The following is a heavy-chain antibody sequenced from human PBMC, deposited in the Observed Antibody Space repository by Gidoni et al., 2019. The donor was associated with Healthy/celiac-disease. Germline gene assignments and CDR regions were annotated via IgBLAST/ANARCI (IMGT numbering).Heavy chain of an antibody. J-gene: IGHJ5*02. D-gene: IGHD6-13*01. CDR3: ARGGGYSSSLLLDWFDP. V-gene: IGHV3-33*01. CDR2: IWYDGSNK. Sequence: QVQLVASGGGVVQPGRSLRLSCAASGFTFSSYGMHWVRQAPGKGLEWVAVIWYDGSNKYYADSLKGRFTISRDNSKTTLYLQMNSLRAEDTAVYYCARGGGYSSSLLLDWFDPWGQGTLVTVSS. CDR1: GFTFSSYG.